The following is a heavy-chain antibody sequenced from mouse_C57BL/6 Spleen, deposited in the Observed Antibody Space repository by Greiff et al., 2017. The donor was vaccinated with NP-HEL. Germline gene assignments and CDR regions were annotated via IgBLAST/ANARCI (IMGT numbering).Heavy chain of an antibody. V-gene: IGHV5-17*01. CDR2: ISSGSSTI. CDR3: ARGANWDGFDY. D-gene: IGHD4-1*01. Sequence: EVNVVESGGGLVKPGGSLKLSCAASGFTFSDYGMHWVRQAPEKGLEWVAYISSGSSTIYYAETVKGRFTISRDNAKNTLFLQMTSVRSEDTAMYYCARGANWDGFDYWGQGTTLTVSS. CDR1: GFTFSDYG. J-gene: IGHJ2*01.